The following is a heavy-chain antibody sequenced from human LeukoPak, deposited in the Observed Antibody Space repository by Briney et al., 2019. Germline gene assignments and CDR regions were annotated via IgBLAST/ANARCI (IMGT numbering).Heavy chain of an antibody. V-gene: IGHV1-18*01. CDR3: ARSGSYWIPYYFDY. Sequence: ASVKVSCKASGGTFSSYAISWVRQAPGQGLEWMGWISAYNGNTNYAQKLQGRVTMTTDTSTSTAYMELRSLRSDDTAVYYCARSGSYWIPYYFDYWGQGTLVTVSS. D-gene: IGHD1-26*01. J-gene: IGHJ4*02. CDR1: GGTFSSYA. CDR2: ISAYNGNT.